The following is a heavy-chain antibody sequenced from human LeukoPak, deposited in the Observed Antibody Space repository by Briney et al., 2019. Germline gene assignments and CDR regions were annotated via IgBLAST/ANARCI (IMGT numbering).Heavy chain of an antibody. V-gene: IGHV1-18*01. Sequence: ASVTVSCMASGYTFTSYGISWVRQAPGQGLEWMGWISAYNSNTNYAQRKLQGRVTMTTDTSTSTAYMELRSLRSDDTAVYYCARDLRRDTSGWNSQAVLDYWGQGTLVTVSS. CDR2: ISAYNSNT. J-gene: IGHJ4*02. D-gene: IGHD6-19*01. CDR3: ARDLRRDTSGWNSQAVLDY. CDR1: GYTFTSYG.